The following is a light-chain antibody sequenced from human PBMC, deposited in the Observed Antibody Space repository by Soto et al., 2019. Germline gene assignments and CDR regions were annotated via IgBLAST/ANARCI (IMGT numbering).Light chain of an antibody. CDR2: DAS. CDR3: QQYTDYPGT. J-gene: IGKJ1*01. CDR1: QSFSSW. V-gene: IGKV1-5*01. Sequence: DIQMTQSPSTLSASVGDGVTITCRASQSFSSWLAWYQQKPGKAPKLLIYDASTLQGGVPSRFSGSGSGTEFTLTISSLQPDDFASYYCQQYTDYPGTFGQGTRVEI.